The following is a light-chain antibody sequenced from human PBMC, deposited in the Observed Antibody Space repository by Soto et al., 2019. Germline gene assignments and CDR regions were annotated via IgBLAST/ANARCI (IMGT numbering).Light chain of an antibody. V-gene: IGKV3-11*01. Sequence: EIVLTQSPATLSLSPGDTATLSCRASQSVTSSFAWFQQKPGQAPRLLSYDVSRRATAIPARFSGSGSGTDFTLTISSLEPEDFAVDYCQQRTTWPTFGGGTKVEIK. CDR2: DVS. CDR1: QSVTSS. J-gene: IGKJ4*01. CDR3: QQRTTWPT.